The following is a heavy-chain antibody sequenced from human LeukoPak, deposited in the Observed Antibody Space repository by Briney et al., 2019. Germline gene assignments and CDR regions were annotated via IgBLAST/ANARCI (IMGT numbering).Heavy chain of an antibody. V-gene: IGHV4-61*02. Sequence: SETLSLTCTVSGYSISSGYYWSWIRQPAGKGLEWIGRIYTSGSTNYNPSLKSRVTISVDTSKNQFSLKLSSVTAADTAVYYCARGALGFGESIYFDYWGQGTLVTVSS. D-gene: IGHD3-10*01. CDR1: GYSISSGYY. J-gene: IGHJ4*02. CDR2: IYTSGST. CDR3: ARGALGFGESIYFDY.